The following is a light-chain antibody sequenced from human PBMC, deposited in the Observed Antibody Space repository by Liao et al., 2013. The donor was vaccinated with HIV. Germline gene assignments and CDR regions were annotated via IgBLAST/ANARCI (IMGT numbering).Light chain of an antibody. Sequence: SYELTQPPSVSVFPGQTARITCSGDTLPKQYAYWYQQKPGQAPVMVIYKDSERPSGIPERFSGSSSGTTVTLTIGGAQAEDEADYYCQSADSSGSWVFGGGTKLTVL. CDR1: TLPKQY. CDR3: QSADSSGSWV. V-gene: IGLV3-25*03. CDR2: KDS. J-gene: IGLJ3*02.